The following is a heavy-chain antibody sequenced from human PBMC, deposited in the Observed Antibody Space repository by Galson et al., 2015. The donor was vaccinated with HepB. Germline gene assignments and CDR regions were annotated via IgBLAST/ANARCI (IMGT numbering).Heavy chain of an antibody. CDR2: IGSTGSTK. V-gene: IGHV3-11*01. CDR3: AREGSLIRGRTNINYFDS. CDR1: GFSFSNHY. D-gene: IGHD3-10*01. J-gene: IGHJ3*01. Sequence: SLRLSCAVSGFSFSNHYMSWIRQAPGKGLEWVAYIGSTGSTKNYADSVKGRFTISRDNANNSLYLQMNSLRDEDTAIYFCAREGSLIRGRTNINYFDSWGRGTVVSVSS.